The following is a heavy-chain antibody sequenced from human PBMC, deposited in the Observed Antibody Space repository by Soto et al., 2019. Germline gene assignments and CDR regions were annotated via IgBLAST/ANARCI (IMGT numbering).Heavy chain of an antibody. CDR3: ARDGIGGTTFRGYLDY. CDR2: IRSKAYGGTI. CDR1: GFTFGDYA. V-gene: IGHV3-49*03. D-gene: IGHD2-15*01. J-gene: IGHJ4*02. Sequence: GGSLRLSCTASGFTFGDYAMSWFRQAPGKGLEWVGFIRSKAYGGTIEYAASVMGRFTISRDNFKNTLYLEMNSLRAEDTAVYYCARDGIGGTTFRGYLDYWGQGNLVTVSS.